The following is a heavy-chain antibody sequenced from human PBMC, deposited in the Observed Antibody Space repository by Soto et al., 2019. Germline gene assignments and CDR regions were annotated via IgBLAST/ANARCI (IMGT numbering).Heavy chain of an antibody. CDR1: GFTLSTYS. Sequence: GGSLRLSCAASGFTLSTYSMTWVRQAPGKGLEWVSSIVASNSRTDYADSVKGRFTISRDNSQNMLFLQMNSLRAEDTAVYYCAKDRQPDGIWSIDYWGQGTLVTVS. V-gene: IGHV3-23*01. CDR2: IVASNSRT. CDR3: AKDRQPDGIWSIDY. D-gene: IGHD3-3*01. J-gene: IGHJ4*02.